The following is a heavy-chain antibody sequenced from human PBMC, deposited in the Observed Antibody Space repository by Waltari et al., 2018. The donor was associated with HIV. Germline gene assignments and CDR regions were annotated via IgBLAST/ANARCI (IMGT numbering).Heavy chain of an antibody. Sequence: VRQATGQGLEWMGWMNPNSGNTGYAQKFQGRVTMTRNTSISTAYMELSSLRSEDTAVYYCARGSGRGYCSSTSCLFDYWGQGTLVTVSS. D-gene: IGHD2-2*01. J-gene: IGHJ4*02. V-gene: IGHV1-8*01. CDR3: ARGSGRGYCSSTSCLFDY. CDR2: MNPNSGNT.